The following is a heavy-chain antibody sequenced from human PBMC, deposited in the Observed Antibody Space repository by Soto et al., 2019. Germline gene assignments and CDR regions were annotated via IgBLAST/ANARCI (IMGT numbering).Heavy chain of an antibody. CDR2: ISSTSNTI. D-gene: IGHD2-15*01. CDR3: XXXXXCSGGIXXRDLGY. CDR1: GFTFSSYS. V-gene: IGHV3-48*01. Sequence: EVQLVESGGGLVQPGGSLRLSCAASGFTFSSYSMSWVRQAPGKGXEWVSYISSTSNTICYADSVKGRFTISRDNAKXXXXXXXXXXXXXXXXXXXXXXXXXCSGGIXXRDLGYWGQGTLVTVSS. J-gene: IGHJ4*02.